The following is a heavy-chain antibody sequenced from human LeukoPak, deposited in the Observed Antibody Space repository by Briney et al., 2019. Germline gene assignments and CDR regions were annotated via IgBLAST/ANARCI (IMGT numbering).Heavy chain of an antibody. J-gene: IGHJ4*02. Sequence: SETLSLTCAVYGGSFSGYYWSWIRQPPGKGLEWIGEINHSGSTNYNPSLKSRVTISVDTSKNQFSLKLSSVTAADTAVYYCARDVNYCSGGSCYYYFDYWGQGTLVTVSS. CDR1: GGSFSGYY. V-gene: IGHV4-34*01. D-gene: IGHD2-15*01. CDR3: ARDVNYCSGGSCYYYFDY. CDR2: INHSGST.